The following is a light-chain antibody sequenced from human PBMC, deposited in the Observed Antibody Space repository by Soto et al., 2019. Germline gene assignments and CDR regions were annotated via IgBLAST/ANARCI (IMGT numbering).Light chain of an antibody. Sequence: DIQMTQSPSTLSASVGDRVTITCRASQSISSWLAWYQQKPGKAPKRLIYDASTLQSGVPSRFSGSGSGTEFTLTISSLQPEDFATYSCLQHYRYPWTFGQGTKVDNK. CDR2: DAS. J-gene: IGKJ1*01. CDR1: QSISSW. CDR3: LQHYRYPWT. V-gene: IGKV1-5*01.